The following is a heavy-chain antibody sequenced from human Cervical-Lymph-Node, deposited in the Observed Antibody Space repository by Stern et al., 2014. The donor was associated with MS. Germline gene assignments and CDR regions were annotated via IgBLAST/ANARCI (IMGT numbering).Heavy chain of an antibody. D-gene: IGHD5-12*01. CDR1: GGSISSYY. J-gene: IGHJ4*02. CDR2: IYYSGST. Sequence: QLQLQESGPGLVKPSETLSLTCTVSGGSISSYYWSWIRQPPGKGLEWIGYIYYSGSTNYSPSLKSRVTISVDTSKNQFSLKLSSVTAADTAVYYCARGRLGATPFDYWGQGTLVTVSS. V-gene: IGHV4-59*01. CDR3: ARGRLGATPFDY.